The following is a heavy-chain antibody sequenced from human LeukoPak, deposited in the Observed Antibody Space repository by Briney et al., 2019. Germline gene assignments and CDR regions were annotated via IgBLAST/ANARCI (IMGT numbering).Heavy chain of an antibody. CDR2: IDPSDSYT. Sequence: GESLKISCKGSGYSFTGYWISWVRQMPGKGLEWMGRIDPSDSYTNYSPSFQGHVTISADKSISTAYLQWSSLKASDTAMYYCARHQGYYDSSGYYGYWGQGTLVTVSS. V-gene: IGHV5-10-1*01. CDR1: GYSFTGYW. CDR3: ARHQGYYDSSGYYGY. J-gene: IGHJ4*02. D-gene: IGHD3-22*01.